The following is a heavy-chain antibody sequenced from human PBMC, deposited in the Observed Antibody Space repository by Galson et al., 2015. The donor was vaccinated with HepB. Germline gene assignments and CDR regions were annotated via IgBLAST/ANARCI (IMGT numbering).Heavy chain of an antibody. CDR3: AKDASYGNHWYFDL. CDR2: ISCNSGII. J-gene: IGHJ2*01. Sequence: SLRLSCAGSGFIFDQYGMHWVRQAPGKGLEWVASISCNSGIIDYGDSVKGRFTISRDNAKNSLFLQMNSLRVEYTAFYYCAKDASYGNHWYFDLWGRGTLVTVTS. D-gene: IGHD5-18*01. CDR1: GFIFDQYG. V-gene: IGHV3-9*01.